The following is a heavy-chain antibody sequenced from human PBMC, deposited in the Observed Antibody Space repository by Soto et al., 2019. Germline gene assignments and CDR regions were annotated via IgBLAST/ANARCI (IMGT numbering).Heavy chain of an antibody. D-gene: IGHD3-3*01. CDR3: TRVHVLRFLEWLFYFDY. CDR1: GFTFGDYA. J-gene: IGHJ4*02. Sequence: EVQLVESGGGLVQPGRSLRLSCTASGFTFGDYAMSWVRQAPGKGLEWVGFIRSKAYGGTTEYAAYVKGRFTISRDDSKSIAYLQMNSLKTEDTAVYYCTRVHVLRFLEWLFYFDYWGQGTLVTVSS. V-gene: IGHV3-49*04. CDR2: IRSKAYGGTT.